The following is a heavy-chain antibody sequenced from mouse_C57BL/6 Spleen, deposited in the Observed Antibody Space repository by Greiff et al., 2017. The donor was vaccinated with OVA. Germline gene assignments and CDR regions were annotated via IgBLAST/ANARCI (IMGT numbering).Heavy chain of an antibody. CDR3: ARWGQRYYFDY. V-gene: IGHV1-82*01. Sequence: VQLQQSGPELVKPGASVKISCKASGYAFSSSWMNWVKQRPGKGLEWIGRIYPGDGDTNYNGKFKGKATLTADKSSSTAYMQLSSLTSEDSAVYFCARWGQRYYFDYWGQGTTLTVSS. J-gene: IGHJ2*01. CDR1: GYAFSSSW. CDR2: IYPGDGDT.